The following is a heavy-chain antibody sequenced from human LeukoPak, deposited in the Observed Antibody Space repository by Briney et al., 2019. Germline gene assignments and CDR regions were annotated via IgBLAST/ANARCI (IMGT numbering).Heavy chain of an antibody. J-gene: IGHJ4*02. CDR2: ISAYNGNT. CDR1: GYTFTSYG. Sequence: ASVKVSCKASGYTFTSYGISWVRQAPGQGLEWMGWISAYNGNTNYAQKFQGRATITADKSTSTAYMELSSLRSEDTAVYYCARGIVGADLGYWGQGTLVTVSS. CDR3: ARGIVGADLGY. V-gene: IGHV1-18*01. D-gene: IGHD1-26*01.